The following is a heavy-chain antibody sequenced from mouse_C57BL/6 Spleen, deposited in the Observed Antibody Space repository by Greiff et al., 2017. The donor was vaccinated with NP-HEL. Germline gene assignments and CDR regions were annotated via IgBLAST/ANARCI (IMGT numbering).Heavy chain of an antibody. J-gene: IGHJ4*01. CDR3: GRRGYYEDYAMDY. V-gene: IGHV1-78*01. D-gene: IGHD2-3*01. CDR2: IYPRDGST. Sequence: QVQLQQSDAELVKPGASVKISCKVSGYTFTDHTIHWMKQRPEQGLEWIGYIYPRDGSTKYNEKFKGKATLTADKSSSTAYMQLNSLTSEEAAVYYCGRRGYYEDYAMDYWGQGTSVTVSS. CDR1: GYTFTDHT.